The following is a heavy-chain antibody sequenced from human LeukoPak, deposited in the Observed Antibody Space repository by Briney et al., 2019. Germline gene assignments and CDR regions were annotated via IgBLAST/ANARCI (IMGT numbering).Heavy chain of an antibody. CDR2: ISSSSSTI. CDR1: GFTFSSYS. CDR3: AMFTWEDSGYDRFDY. Sequence: GGSLRLSCAASGFTFSSYSMNWVRQAPGEGLEWVSYISSSSSTIYYADSVKGRFTISRDNAKNSLYLQMNSLRAEDTAVYYCAMFTWEDSGYDRFDYWGQGTLVTVSS. J-gene: IGHJ4*02. D-gene: IGHD5-12*01. V-gene: IGHV3-48*01.